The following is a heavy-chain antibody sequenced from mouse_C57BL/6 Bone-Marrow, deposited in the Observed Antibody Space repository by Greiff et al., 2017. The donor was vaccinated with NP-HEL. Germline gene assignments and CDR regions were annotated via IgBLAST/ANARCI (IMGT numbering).Heavy chain of an antibody. V-gene: IGHV5-4*01. CDR1: GFTFSSYA. CDR3: ARDNYGSSSYYFDY. CDR2: ISDGGSYT. D-gene: IGHD1-1*01. Sequence: EVMLVESGGGLVKPGGSLKLSCAASGFTFSSYAMSWVRQTPEKRPEWVATISDGGSYTYYPDNVKGRFTISRDNAKNNLYLQMSHLKSEDTAMYYCARDNYGSSSYYFDYWGQGTTLTVSS. J-gene: IGHJ2*01.